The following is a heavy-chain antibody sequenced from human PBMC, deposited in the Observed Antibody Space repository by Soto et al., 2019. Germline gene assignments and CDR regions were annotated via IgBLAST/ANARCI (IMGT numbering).Heavy chain of an antibody. CDR1: GFTFSRYN. Sequence: GGSLRLSCVVSGFTFSRYNMNWVRQAPGKGPECVSSISASGADTTYAESVKGRFTVSRVNAKNSLFLQMNSLRVEDTALYYCVRDLLGYSSSWYGWFDPWGQGTLVTVSS. CDR3: VRDLLGYSSSWYGWFDP. D-gene: IGHD6-13*01. V-gene: IGHV3-21*04. CDR2: ISASGADT. J-gene: IGHJ5*02.